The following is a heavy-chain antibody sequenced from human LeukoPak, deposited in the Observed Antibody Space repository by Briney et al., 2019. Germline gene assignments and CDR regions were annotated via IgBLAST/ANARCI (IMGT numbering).Heavy chain of an antibody. CDR2: IYYSGST. J-gene: IGHJ6*02. CDR3: AREQWLGPPRYYYYGMDV. CDR1: GGSFSGYY. V-gene: IGHV4-30-4*08. D-gene: IGHD6-19*01. Sequence: SETLSLTCAVYGGSFSGYYWSWIRQPPGKGLEWIGYIYYSGSTYYNPSLKSRVTISVDTSKNQFSLKLSSVTAADTAVYYCAREQWLGPPRYYYYGMDVWGQGTTVTVSS.